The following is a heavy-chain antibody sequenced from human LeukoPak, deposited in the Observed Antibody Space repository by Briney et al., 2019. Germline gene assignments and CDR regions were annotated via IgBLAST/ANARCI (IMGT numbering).Heavy chain of an antibody. CDR3: ARGGLLWFGEFGYFDL. CDR2: ISSSGSTI. D-gene: IGHD3-10*01. V-gene: IGHV3-48*03. J-gene: IGHJ2*01. Sequence: GGSLRLSCVASGFDVSSNYMNWVRQAPGKGLEWVSYISSSGSTIYYADSVKGRFTISRDNAKNSLYLQMNSLRAEDTAVYYCARGGLLWFGEFGYFDLWGRGTLVTVSS. CDR1: GFDVSSNY.